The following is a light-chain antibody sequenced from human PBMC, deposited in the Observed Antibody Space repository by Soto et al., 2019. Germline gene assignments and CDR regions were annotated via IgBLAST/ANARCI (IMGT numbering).Light chain of an antibody. CDR2: EVS. Sequence: QSALTQPASVSGSPGQSITISCTGTSSDVGGYNYVSWYQQHPGKAPKLMIYEVSNRPSGVSNRFSGSKSGNTASLTISGLQAEDEADYYCTSYTTTYTHRVVFGGGTKLTVL. V-gene: IGLV2-14*01. CDR1: SSDVGGYNY. CDR3: TSYTTTYTHRVV. J-gene: IGLJ2*01.